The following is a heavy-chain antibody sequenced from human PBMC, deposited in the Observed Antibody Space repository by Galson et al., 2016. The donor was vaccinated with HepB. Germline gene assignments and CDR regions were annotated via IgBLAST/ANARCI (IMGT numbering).Heavy chain of an antibody. Sequence: SLRLSCAASGFTFSSYAMNWVRQAPGKGLEWVSAISGTGGSTYYGDSVKGRFTISRDNSKNTLYLQMNSLRAVDTAVYYCAKGNEESNSGSSWYNWFDPWGQGTLVTVSS. V-gene: IGHV3-23*01. CDR2: ISGTGGST. D-gene: IGHD6-13*01. CDR3: AKGNEESNSGSSWYNWFDP. CDR1: GFTFSSYA. J-gene: IGHJ5*02.